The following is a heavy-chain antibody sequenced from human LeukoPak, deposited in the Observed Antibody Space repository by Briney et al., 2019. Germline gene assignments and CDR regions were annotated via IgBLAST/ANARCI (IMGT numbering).Heavy chain of an antibody. Sequence: ASVKVSCKASGGTFSSYAISWVRQAPGKGLEWMGGFDPEDGETIYAQKFQGRVTMTEGTSTDTAYMELSSLRSEDTAVYYCATVGTNYGDYGWFDPWGQGTLVTVSS. CDR1: GGTFSSYA. D-gene: IGHD4-17*01. CDR2: FDPEDGET. CDR3: ATVGTNYGDYGWFDP. J-gene: IGHJ5*02. V-gene: IGHV1-24*01.